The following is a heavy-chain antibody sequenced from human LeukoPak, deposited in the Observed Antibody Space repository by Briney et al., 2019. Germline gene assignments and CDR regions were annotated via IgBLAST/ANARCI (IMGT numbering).Heavy chain of an antibody. V-gene: IGHV1-69*04. J-gene: IGHJ5*02. Sequence: GASVKVSCKASGGTFSSYAISWVRQAPGQGLEWMGRIIPILGIANYAQKFQGRVTITADKSTSTAYMELSSLRSEDTAVYYCARDSNNWCDPWCQGTLVAVSS. CDR2: IIPILGIA. CDR1: GGTFSSYA. CDR3: ARDSNNWCDP.